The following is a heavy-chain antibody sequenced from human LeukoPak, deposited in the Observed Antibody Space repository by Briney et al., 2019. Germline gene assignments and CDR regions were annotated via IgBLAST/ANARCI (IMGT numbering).Heavy chain of an antibody. J-gene: IGHJ3*02. CDR3: ARRVSVVPAAFDI. Sequence: PSETLSLTCTVSGGSISSYYLSWIRQPPGKGLEWIGYIYYSGSTNYNPSLKSRVTISVDTSKNQFSLKLSSVTAADTAVYYCARRVSVVPAAFDIWGQGTMVTVSS. CDR2: IYYSGST. D-gene: IGHD2-2*01. V-gene: IGHV4-59*01. CDR1: GGSISSYY.